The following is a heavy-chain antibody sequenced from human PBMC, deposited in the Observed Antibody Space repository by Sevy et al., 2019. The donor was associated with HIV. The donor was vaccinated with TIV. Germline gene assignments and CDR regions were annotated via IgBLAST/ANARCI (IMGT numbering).Heavy chain of an antibody. CDR2: ISSSSSYI. J-gene: IGHJ4*02. CDR1: GFTFSSHS. Sequence: GGSLRLSCAASGFTFSSHSMNWVRQAPGKGLEWVSSISSSSSYIYYADSVKGRFTISRDNAKNSLYLQRNILRAEDTAGYDCATAGSSGSYGYNYVVYWDQGTLVTVSS. D-gene: IGHD5-12*01. V-gene: IGHV3-21*01. CDR3: ATAGSSGSYGYNYVVY.